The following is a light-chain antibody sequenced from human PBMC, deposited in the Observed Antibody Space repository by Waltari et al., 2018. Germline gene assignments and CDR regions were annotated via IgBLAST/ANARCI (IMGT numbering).Light chain of an antibody. V-gene: IGKV3-15*01. CDR1: QSVRSN. CDR3: HQYDNWPPVT. J-gene: IGKJ4*01. Sequence: EIALRQSPATLSVSPGERATLSCRASQSVRSNLAWYQQKPGQAPRLLIYGASTRATGIPARGSGSGFGTEFTLIISSLQSEDSAVYYCHQYDNWPPVTFGGGTKVEIK. CDR2: GAS.